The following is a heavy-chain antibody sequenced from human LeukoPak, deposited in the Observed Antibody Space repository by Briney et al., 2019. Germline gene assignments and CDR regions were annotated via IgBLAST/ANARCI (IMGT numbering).Heavy chain of an antibody. V-gene: IGHV4-39*01. CDR3: ARLFGGNSHGDY. D-gene: IGHD4-23*01. CDR1: GGSISSSSYY. CDR2: IYYSGST. Sequence: SETLSLTCTVSGGSISSSSYYWGWIRQPPGKGLEWIGSIYYSGSTYYNPSLNSRVTISVDTSKNQFSLKLSSVTAADTAVYYCARLFGGNSHGDYWGQGTLVTVSS. J-gene: IGHJ4*02.